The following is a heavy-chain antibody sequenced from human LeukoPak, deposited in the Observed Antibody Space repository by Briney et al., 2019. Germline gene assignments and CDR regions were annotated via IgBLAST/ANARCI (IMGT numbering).Heavy chain of an antibody. CDR3: ARTQRPDYDILTGYYSGGYYYYYMDV. J-gene: IGHJ6*03. V-gene: IGHV4-59*01. D-gene: IGHD3-9*01. CDR2: IYYSGST. Sequence: SETLSLTCTVSGGSISSYYWSWIRQPPGKGLEWIGYIYYSGSTNYNPSLKSRVTISVDTSKNQFSLKLSSVTAADTAVYYCARTQRPDYDILTGYYSGGYYYYYMDVWGKGTTVTISS. CDR1: GGSISSYY.